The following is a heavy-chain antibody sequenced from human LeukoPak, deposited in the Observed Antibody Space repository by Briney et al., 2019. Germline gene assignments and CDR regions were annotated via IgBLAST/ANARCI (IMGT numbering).Heavy chain of an antibody. CDR1: GGSFSGYY. CDR3: ASDYSNLNDAFDI. J-gene: IGHJ3*02. D-gene: IGHD4-4*01. Sequence: PSETLSLTCAVYGGSFSGYYWSWIRQPPGKGLEWIGEINHSGSTNYNPSLKSRVTISVDTSKNQFSLKLSSVTAADTAVYYCASDYSNLNDAFDIWGQGTMVTVSS. CDR2: INHSGST. V-gene: IGHV4-34*01.